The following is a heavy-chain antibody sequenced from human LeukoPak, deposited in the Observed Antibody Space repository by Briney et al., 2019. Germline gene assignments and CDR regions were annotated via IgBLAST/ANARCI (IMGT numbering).Heavy chain of an antibody. D-gene: IGHD5-18*01. CDR2: ISSSSSYI. J-gene: IGHJ4*02. CDR1: GFTFSSYS. CDR3: ARDLRTYGYGY. Sequence: GGSLRLSCAASGFTFSSYSMNWVRRAPGKGLEWVSSISSSSSYIYYADSVKGRFTISRDNAKNSLYLQMNSLRAEDTAVYYCARDLRTYGYGYWGQGTLVTVSS. V-gene: IGHV3-21*01.